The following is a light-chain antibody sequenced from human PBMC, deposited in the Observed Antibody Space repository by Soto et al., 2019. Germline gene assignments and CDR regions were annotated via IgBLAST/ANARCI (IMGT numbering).Light chain of an antibody. CDR3: QQRSNWPPYT. CDR2: DAS. Sequence: EIVLTQSPVTLYLSPGERATLSCRASQSVGSSLAWYQNKPGQAPRLLIFDASNRTSGIPIRFSGSGSGTDFTLTISSLEPEDFAVNYCQQRSNWPPYTFGQGTKLQIK. V-gene: IGKV3-11*01. J-gene: IGKJ2*01. CDR1: QSVGSS.